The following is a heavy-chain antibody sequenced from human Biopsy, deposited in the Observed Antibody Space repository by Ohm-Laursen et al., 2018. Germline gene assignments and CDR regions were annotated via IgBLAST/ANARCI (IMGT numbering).Heavy chain of an antibody. Sequence: GTLSLTCTVSGDSISTYYWSWIRQPPGRGLQWIGYIYYTGNTDYNPSLQSRVTISVDTSKNHFSLRLRSMTPADTAMYYCARDRGYYSDRTVPGYFDLWGRGTLVTVSS. CDR1: GDSISTYY. CDR3: ARDRGYYSDRTVPGYFDL. CDR2: IYYTGNT. J-gene: IGHJ2*01. D-gene: IGHD3-22*01. V-gene: IGHV4-59*01.